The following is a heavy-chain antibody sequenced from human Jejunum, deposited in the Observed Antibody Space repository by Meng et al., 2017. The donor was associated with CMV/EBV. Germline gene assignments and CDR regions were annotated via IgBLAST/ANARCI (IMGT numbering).Heavy chain of an antibody. CDR2: IQVIGHT. CDR1: VASINNYN. J-gene: IGHJ4*02. V-gene: IGHV4-4*07. D-gene: IGHD3-16*01. CDR3: AGSRPGGGACDY. Sequence: QGQIPEPGPGLVKPSETLSLTCIVPVASINNYNLNWVRQPAGQGLEWIGLIQVIGHTVYNPSLKSRVTVSLDASKSQFSLTLNSVTAADTATYYCAGSRPGGGACDYWGQGILVTVSS.